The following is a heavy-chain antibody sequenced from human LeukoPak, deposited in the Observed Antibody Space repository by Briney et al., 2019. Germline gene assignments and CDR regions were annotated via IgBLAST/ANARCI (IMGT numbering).Heavy chain of an antibody. CDR1: GGSISSGSYD. Sequence: PSETLSLTCTVSGGSISSGSYDWSWIRQPAGKGLEWIGRIYTSGSTNYNPSLKSRVTISVDTSKNQFSLKLSSVTAADTAVYYCARARFMITFGGVNDTFDIWGQGTMVTVSS. D-gene: IGHD3-16*01. CDR2: IYTSGST. CDR3: ARARFMITFGGVNDTFDI. V-gene: IGHV4-61*02. J-gene: IGHJ3*02.